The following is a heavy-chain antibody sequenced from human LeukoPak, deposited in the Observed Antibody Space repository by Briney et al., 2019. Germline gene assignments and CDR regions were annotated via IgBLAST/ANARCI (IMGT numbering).Heavy chain of an antibody. Sequence: PGTSLRLSCAASGFTFSRHGMYWVRQAPGEGLEWVALIWFDGGREHYPDSVKGRFTISRDNAKNMVYLQMNSLRAEDTAVYYCARLADWPLDCWGQGTLVTVSS. D-gene: IGHD2-21*01. CDR1: GFTFSRHG. CDR2: IWFDGGRE. J-gene: IGHJ4*02. CDR3: ARLADWPLDC. V-gene: IGHV3-33*01.